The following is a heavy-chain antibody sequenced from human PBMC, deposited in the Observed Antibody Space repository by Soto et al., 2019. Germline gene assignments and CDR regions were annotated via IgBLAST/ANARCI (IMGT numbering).Heavy chain of an antibody. D-gene: IGHD3-9*01. V-gene: IGHV3-48*01. CDR3: AREGYYDILTGWVRAFDI. J-gene: IGHJ3*02. CDR1: GFTFSSYS. Sequence: GGSLRLSCAASGFTFSSYSMNWVRQAPGKGLEWVSYISSSSSTIYYADSVKGRFTISRDNSKNTLYLQMNSLRAEDTAVYYCAREGYYDILTGWVRAFDIWGQGTMVTVSS. CDR2: ISSSSSTI.